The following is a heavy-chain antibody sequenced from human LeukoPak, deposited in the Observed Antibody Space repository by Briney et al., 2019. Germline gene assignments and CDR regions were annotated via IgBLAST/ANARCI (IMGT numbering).Heavy chain of an antibody. CDR1: GGTFSSYA. Sequence: GASVKVSCRASGGTFSSYAISWVRQAPGQGLEWMGRIIPIFGIANYAQKFQGRVTITADKSTSTAYMELSSLRSEDTAVYYRARERRRAGAAFDIWGQGTMVTVSS. V-gene: IGHV1-69*04. J-gene: IGHJ3*02. CDR2: IIPIFGIA. D-gene: IGHD2-21*01. CDR3: ARERRRAGAAFDI.